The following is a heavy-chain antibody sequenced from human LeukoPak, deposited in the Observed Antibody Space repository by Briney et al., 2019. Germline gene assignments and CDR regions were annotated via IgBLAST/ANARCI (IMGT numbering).Heavy chain of an antibody. CDR3: ARDGKYRNWFDP. D-gene: IGHD4-23*01. J-gene: IGHJ5*02. Sequence: SETLSLTCAVYGGSFSGYYWSWIRQPPGKGLEWIGEINHSGSTNYNPSLKSRVTISVDTSKNQFSLRLSSVTAADTAVYYCARDGKYRNWFDPWGQGTLVTVSS. CDR1: GGSFSGYY. V-gene: IGHV4-34*01. CDR2: INHSGST.